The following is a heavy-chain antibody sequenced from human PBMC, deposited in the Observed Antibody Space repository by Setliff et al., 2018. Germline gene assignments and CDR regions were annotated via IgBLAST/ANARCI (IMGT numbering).Heavy chain of an antibody. D-gene: IGHD3-22*01. V-gene: IGHV4-39*07. J-gene: IGHJ4*02. CDR2: MYFSGST. CDR1: GGSISTNSYY. Sequence: SETLSLTCTVSGGSISTNSYYWGWIRQPPGKGLEWIGSMYFSGSTYYNPPLKSRVTMSIDKSKNEFSLKMSSVPAADTAVYYCARAPRYFDSTGSYFDGWGQGTLVTVSS. CDR3: ARAPRYFDSTGSYFDG.